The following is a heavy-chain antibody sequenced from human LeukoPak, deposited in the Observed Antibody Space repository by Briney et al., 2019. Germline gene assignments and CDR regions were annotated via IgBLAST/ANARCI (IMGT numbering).Heavy chain of an antibody. Sequence: SETLSLTCAISGGSISGSSYFWGWIRQPPGKGLEWIGSIYYSGNTYYNPSLKSRVTISVDTSKNQFSLKLSSVTAADTAVYYCARLKEGIDYWGQGTLVTVSS. CDR3: ARLKEGIDY. V-gene: IGHV4-39*01. J-gene: IGHJ4*02. CDR2: IYYSGNT. CDR1: GGSISGSSYF. D-gene: IGHD3-10*01.